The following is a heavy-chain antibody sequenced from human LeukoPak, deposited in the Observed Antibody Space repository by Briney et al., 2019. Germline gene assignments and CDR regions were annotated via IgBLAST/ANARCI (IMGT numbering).Heavy chain of an antibody. J-gene: IGHJ6*02. Sequence: GESLQISCKGSGYSFTTYWIGWVRQMPGKGPEWMGIIHPGDSDTRYSPSFQGQVTISADKSISTPYLQWSSLKASDSAMYYSARHDRGYAGTYGMDVWGQGTTVTVSS. CDR1: GYSFTTYW. CDR2: IHPGDSDT. V-gene: IGHV5-51*01. CDR3: ARHDRGYAGTYGMDV. D-gene: IGHD6-13*01.